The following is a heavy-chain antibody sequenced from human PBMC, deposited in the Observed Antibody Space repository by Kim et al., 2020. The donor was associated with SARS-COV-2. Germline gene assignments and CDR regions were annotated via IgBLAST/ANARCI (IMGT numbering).Heavy chain of an antibody. CDR1: GFTFSSYA. D-gene: IGHD1-26*01. CDR3: AKEHSGSYPRLFDY. Sequence: GGSLRLSCAASGFTFSSYAMSWVRQAPGKGLEWASVIYSGGSSTYYADSVKGRFTISRDNSKNTLYLQMNSLRAEDTAVYYCAKEHSGSYPRLFDYWGQGTLVTVSS. CDR2: IYSGGSST. J-gene: IGHJ4*02. V-gene: IGHV3-23*03.